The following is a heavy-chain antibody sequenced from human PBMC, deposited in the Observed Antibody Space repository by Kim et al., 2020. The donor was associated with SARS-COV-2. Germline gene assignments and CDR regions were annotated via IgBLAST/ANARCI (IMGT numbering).Heavy chain of an antibody. CDR3: ARVLMIVDIMGNDAFDI. V-gene: IGHV1-69*13. CDR2: IIPIFGTA. Sequence: SVKVSCKASGGTFSSYAISWVRQAPGQGLEWMGGIIPIFGTANYAQKFQGRVTITADESTSTAYMELSSLRSEDTAVYYCARVLMIVDIMGNDAFDIWGQGTMVTVSS. J-gene: IGHJ3*02. CDR1: GGTFSSYA. D-gene: IGHD3-22*01.